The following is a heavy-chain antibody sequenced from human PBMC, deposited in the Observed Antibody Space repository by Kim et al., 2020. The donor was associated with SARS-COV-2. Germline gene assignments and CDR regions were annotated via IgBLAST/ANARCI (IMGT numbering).Heavy chain of an antibody. D-gene: IGHD2-15*01. CDR3: APLQGYCSGGSCYHWFDP. Sequence: GGSLRLSCAASGFTFSSYWMHWVRQAPGKGLVWVSRINSDGSSTSYADSVKGRFTISRDNAKNTLYLQMNSLRAEDTAVYYCAPLQGYCSGGSCYHWFDPWGQGTLVTVSS. CDR2: INSDGSST. J-gene: IGHJ5*02. CDR1: GFTFSSYW. V-gene: IGHV3-74*01.